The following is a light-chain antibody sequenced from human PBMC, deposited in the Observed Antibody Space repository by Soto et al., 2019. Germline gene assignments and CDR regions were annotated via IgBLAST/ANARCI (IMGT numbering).Light chain of an antibody. J-gene: IGKJ5*01. CDR1: QSVDSTY. V-gene: IGKV3D-15*01. Sequence: EIVLTQSPGTLSLSPGERATLSCRASQSVDSTYLAWYQHKPGQAPRLLISGASTRATVIPARFSGSGSGTEFTLTISSLQSEDFTVYYCQQYKNWPAITCGQGTRLEIK. CDR3: QQYKNWPAIT. CDR2: GAS.